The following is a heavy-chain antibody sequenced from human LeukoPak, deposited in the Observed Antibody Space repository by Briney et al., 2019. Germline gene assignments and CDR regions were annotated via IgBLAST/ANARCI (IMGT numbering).Heavy chain of an antibody. CDR1: GFIFSNYW. Sequence: PGGSLRLSCVASGFIFSNYWMSWVRQVPGKGLEWVANMKQDGREKYLVDPVKGRFTISRDNAKNSVYLQMNSLTDEDTGVYYCASVPYDSPDYWGQGTLVTVSS. CDR3: ASVPYDSPDY. D-gene: IGHD5-12*01. J-gene: IGHJ4*02. V-gene: IGHV3-7*01. CDR2: MKQDGREK.